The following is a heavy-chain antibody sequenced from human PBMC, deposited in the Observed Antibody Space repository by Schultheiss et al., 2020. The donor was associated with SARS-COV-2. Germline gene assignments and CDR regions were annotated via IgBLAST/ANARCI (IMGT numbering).Heavy chain of an antibody. CDR1: GFTFSSYA. J-gene: IGHJ3*01. CDR3: ARWGNGDLKN. CDR2: ISSSSSYI. D-gene: IGHD3-10*01. V-gene: IGHV3-21*01. Sequence: GGSLRLSCAASGFTFSSYAMSWVRQAPGKGLEWVSSISSSSSYIYYADSVKGRFTISRDNAKNSLYLQMNSLRAEDTAVYYCARWGNGDLKNWGQGTMVTVSS.